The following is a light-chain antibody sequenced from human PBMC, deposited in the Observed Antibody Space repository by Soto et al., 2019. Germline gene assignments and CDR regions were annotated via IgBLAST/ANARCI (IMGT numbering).Light chain of an antibody. CDR2: SAS. CDR3: QKFNTAPLT. Sequence: DIQMTQSPSSLSASVGDRVTITCRASQDISVYLAWYQQKPGKVPKLLIYSASTLQSGVPSRFSGSVSGTDFTLTISSLQAEDVATYYCQKFNTAPLTFGQGTRREIK. J-gene: IGKJ5*01. V-gene: IGKV1-27*01. CDR1: QDISVY.